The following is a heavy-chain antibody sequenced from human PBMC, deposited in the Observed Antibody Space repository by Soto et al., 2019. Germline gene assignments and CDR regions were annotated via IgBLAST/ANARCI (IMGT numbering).Heavy chain of an antibody. CDR2: IYYSGST. V-gene: IGHV4-31*02. D-gene: IGHD3-10*01. Sequence: HPGKGLEWIGYIYYSGSTYYNPSLKSRVTISVDTSKNQFSLKLSSVTAADTSVFYSARRHTTLVPSLGIPAEPPFDL. CDR3: ARRHTTLVPSLGIPAEPPFDL. J-gene: IGHJ2*01.